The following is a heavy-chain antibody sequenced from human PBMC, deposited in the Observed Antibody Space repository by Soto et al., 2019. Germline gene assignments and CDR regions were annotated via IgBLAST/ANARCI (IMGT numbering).Heavy chain of an antibody. CDR3: ERGGLVHCTNRVCYKGSTWGYKYYSMDV. V-gene: IGHV1-2*02. J-gene: IGHJ6*02. D-gene: IGHD2-8*01. CDR1: GYTLTGYY. Sequence: ASVKVSCKASGYTLTGYYMHWVRQAPGQGLEWMGWINPNSGGTNYAQKFQGRVTMTRDTSISTAYMELSRMRSHETAVYYCERGGLVHCTNRVCYKGSTWGYKYYSMDVSR. CDR2: INPNSGGT.